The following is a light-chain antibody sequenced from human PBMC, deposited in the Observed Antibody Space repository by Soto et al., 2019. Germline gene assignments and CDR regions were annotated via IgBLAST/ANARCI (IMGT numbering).Light chain of an antibody. CDR1: QSISSN. CDR3: QQYNNWARAT. CDR2: RTS. J-gene: IGKJ4*01. Sequence: KQSPAALSVSPGERATLSCRASQSISSNLAWYQQKPGQAPRLLMFRTSSRATGFPARFSGSGSGTEFNLTISSLQSEDFGVYYCQQYNNWARATFGGGTKV. V-gene: IGKV3-15*01.